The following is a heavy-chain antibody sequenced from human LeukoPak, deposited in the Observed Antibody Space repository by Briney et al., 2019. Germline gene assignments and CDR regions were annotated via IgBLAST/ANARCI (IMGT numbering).Heavy chain of an antibody. CDR3: ARERDGSGTQRGLDY. CDR2: IYTSGST. Sequence: SQTLSLTCTVSGGSISSGSYYWSWIRQPAGKGLEWIGRIYTSGSTNYNPSLKSRVTISVDTSKNQFSLKLSSVTAADAAVYYCARERDGSGTQRGLDYWGQGTLVTVSS. J-gene: IGHJ4*02. CDR1: GGSISSGSYY. V-gene: IGHV4-61*02. D-gene: IGHD3-10*01.